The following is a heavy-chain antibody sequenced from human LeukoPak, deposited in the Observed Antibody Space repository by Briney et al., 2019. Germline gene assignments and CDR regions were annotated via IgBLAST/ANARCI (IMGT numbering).Heavy chain of an antibody. J-gene: IGHJ6*03. CDR2: IYYSGST. D-gene: IGHD3-22*01. Sequence: SETLSLTCTVSGGSISSSSYYWSWIRQPPGKGLEWIGYIYYSGSTNYNPSLKSRVTISVDTSKNQFSLKLSSVTAADTAVYYCARDRGYYYDSSGYLTGYMDVWGKGTTVTVSS. V-gene: IGHV4-61*01. CDR1: GGSISSSSYY. CDR3: ARDRGYYYDSSGYLTGYMDV.